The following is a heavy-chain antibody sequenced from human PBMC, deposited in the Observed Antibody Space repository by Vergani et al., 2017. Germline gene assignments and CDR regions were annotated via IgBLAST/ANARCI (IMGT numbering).Heavy chain of an antibody. Sequence: QVQLVQSGAEVKKPGSSVKVSCKASGFTFSSYAMHWVRQAPGKGLEWVAVISYDGSNKYYADSVKGRFTISRDNSKNTLYLQMNSLRAEDTAVYYCARDRDSSSWSYAFDIWGQGTMVTVSS. D-gene: IGHD6-13*01. CDR1: GFTFSSYA. CDR2: ISYDGSNK. V-gene: IGHV3-30-3*01. CDR3: ARDRDSSSWSYAFDI. J-gene: IGHJ3*02.